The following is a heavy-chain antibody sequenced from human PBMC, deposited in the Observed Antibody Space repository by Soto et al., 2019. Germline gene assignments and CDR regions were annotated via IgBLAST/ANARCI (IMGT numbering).Heavy chain of an antibody. CDR3: ARYNSANYNWFDP. Sequence: SETLSLTCTVSGGSISSYYWSWIRQPPGKGLEWIGYIYYSGSTNYNPSLKIRVTISVDTSKNQFSLKLSSVTAADTAVYYCARYNSANYNWFDPWGQGTLVTVSS. J-gene: IGHJ5*02. D-gene: IGHD7-27*01. V-gene: IGHV4-59*01. CDR1: GGSISSYY. CDR2: IYYSGST.